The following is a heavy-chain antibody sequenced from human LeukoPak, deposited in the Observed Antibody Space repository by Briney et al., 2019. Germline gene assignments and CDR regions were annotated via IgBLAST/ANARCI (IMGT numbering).Heavy chain of an antibody. CDR2: IYHSGST. J-gene: IGHJ4*02. Sequence: SETLSLTCAVSGYSISSGYYWGWIRQPPGKGLEWIGSIYHSGSTYYNPPLKSRVTISVDTSKNQFSLKLSSVTAADTAVYYCALTAVIAAAGTLTPDYWGQGTLVTVSS. V-gene: IGHV4-38-2*01. CDR1: GYSISSGYY. CDR3: ALTAVIAAAGTLTPDY. D-gene: IGHD6-13*01.